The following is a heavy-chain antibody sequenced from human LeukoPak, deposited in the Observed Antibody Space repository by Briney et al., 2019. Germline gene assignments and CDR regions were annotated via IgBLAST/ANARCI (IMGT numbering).Heavy chain of an antibody. CDR1: GGSISSSSYY. Sequence: SETLSLTCTVSGGSISSSSYYWGWIRQPPGKGLEWIGSIYYSGSTYYNPSLKSRVTISVDTSKNQFSLKLSSVTAADTAVYYCARMSSTSPDGEFDPWGQGTLVTVSS. D-gene: IGHD2-2*01. J-gene: IGHJ5*02. CDR2: IYYSGST. CDR3: ARMSSTSPDGEFDP. V-gene: IGHV4-39*07.